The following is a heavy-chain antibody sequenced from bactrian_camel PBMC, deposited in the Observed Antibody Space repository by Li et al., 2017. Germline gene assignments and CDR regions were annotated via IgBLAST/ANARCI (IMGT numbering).Heavy chain of an antibody. CDR3: AAGDRVQRPAYGGACPSPTY. Sequence: QVQLVESGEGLVQAGGSLRLPCSASEYTFSSAHCMAWFRQPPGKEREGVASIYTGGGDIAYADSVKGRITISQDNDENTLYLEMNRLKPEDTAVYYCAAGDRVQRPAYGGACPSPTYWGQGTQVTVS. CDR1: EYTFSSAHC. J-gene: IGHJ4*01. V-gene: IGHV3S1*01. D-gene: IGHD6*01. CDR2: IYTGGGDI.